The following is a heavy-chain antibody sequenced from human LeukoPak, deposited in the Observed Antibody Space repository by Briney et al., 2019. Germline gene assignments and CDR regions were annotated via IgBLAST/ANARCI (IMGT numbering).Heavy chain of an antibody. CDR3: ARGRFWQQLVPANWFDP. Sequence: HSGSTNYHPSLKSRVTISVDTSKNQFSLKLSSVTAADTAVYYCARGRFWQQLVPANWFDPWGQGTLVTVSS. D-gene: IGHD6-13*01. V-gene: IGHV4-34*01. J-gene: IGHJ5*02. CDR2: HSGST.